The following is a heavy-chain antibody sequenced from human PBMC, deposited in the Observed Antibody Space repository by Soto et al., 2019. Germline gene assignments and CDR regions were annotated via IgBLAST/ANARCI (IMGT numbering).Heavy chain of an antibody. V-gene: IGHV3-7*01. CDR2: IKQDGSEK. CDR3: ARVRRGYSGYDTYYYYYMDV. Sequence: GGSLRLSCAASGFTFSSYWMSWVRQAPGKGLEWVANIKQDGSEKYYVNSVKGRFTTSRDNAKNSLYLQMNSLRAEDTAVYYCARVRRGYSGYDTYYYYYMDVWGKGTTVTVSS. D-gene: IGHD5-12*01. J-gene: IGHJ6*03. CDR1: GFTFSSYW.